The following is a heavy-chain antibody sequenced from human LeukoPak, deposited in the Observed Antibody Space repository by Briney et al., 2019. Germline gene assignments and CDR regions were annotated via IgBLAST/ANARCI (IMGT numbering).Heavy chain of an antibody. V-gene: IGHV3-23*01. J-gene: IGHJ4*02. CDR2: ITGSGSRT. CDR1: GFIFSSYA. D-gene: IGHD1-14*01. CDR3: ASRPRADMGPLDF. Sequence: GGSLRLSCAASGFIFSSYAMSWVRQAPGKGLEWVSSITGSGSRTYYTDSVKGRFTISRDNSKNTLYLQMNSLRADETAVYYCASRPRADMGPLDFWGQGTLVTVSS.